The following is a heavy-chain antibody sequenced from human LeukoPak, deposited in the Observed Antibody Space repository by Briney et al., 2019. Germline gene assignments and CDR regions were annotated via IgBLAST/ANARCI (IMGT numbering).Heavy chain of an antibody. CDR3: ARHGGYSSPYLH. V-gene: IGHV4-59*08. J-gene: IGHJ1*01. CDR1: GGSISNYH. D-gene: IGHD6-13*01. Sequence: SETLSLTCTVSGGSISNYHWSRIRQPPGKGLECMGYIYYSGTTNYNPSLKSRVTISVDTSKNQFSLKLSSVTAADTAVYYCARHGGYSSPYLHWGQGTLVTVSS. CDR2: IYYSGTT.